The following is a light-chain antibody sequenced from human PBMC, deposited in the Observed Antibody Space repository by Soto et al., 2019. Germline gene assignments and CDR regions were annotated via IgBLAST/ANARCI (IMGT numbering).Light chain of an antibody. Sequence: QSALTQPPSASGSPGQSVTISCTGTSSDVGGYNYVSWYQQHPGKAPKLMIYEVSKRPSGVPDRFSGSKSGNTASVTVSGLQAEDEADYYCSSYAGSNMVVFGGGTQLTVL. V-gene: IGLV2-8*01. CDR3: SSYAGSNMVV. CDR1: SSDVGGYNY. J-gene: IGLJ2*01. CDR2: EVS.